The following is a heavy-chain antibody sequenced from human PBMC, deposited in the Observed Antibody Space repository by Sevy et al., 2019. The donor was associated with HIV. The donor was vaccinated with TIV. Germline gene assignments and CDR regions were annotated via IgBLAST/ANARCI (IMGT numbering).Heavy chain of an antibody. CDR1: GFTFSSYG. CDR3: ASGLYYDFWSGYYQSRMYYYGMDV. V-gene: IGHV3-33*01. D-gene: IGHD3-3*01. Sequence: GGSLRLSCAASGFTFSSYGMHWVRQAPGKGLEWVAVIWYDGSNKYYAYSVKGRFTISRDNSKNTLYLQMNSLRAEDTDVYYCASGLYYDFWSGYYQSRMYYYGMDVWGQGTTVTVSS. CDR2: IWYDGSNK. J-gene: IGHJ6*02.